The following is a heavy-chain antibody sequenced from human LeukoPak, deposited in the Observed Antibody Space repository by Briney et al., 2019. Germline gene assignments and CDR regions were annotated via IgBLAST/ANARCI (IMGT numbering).Heavy chain of an antibody. CDR2: IIPIFGTA. V-gene: IGHV1-69*13. Sequence: SVKVSCKASGYTFTNYAISWVRQAPGQGLERMGGIIPIFGTANYAQRFQGRVTITADESTSTAYMELSNLRSEDTAVYYCASYGDYDPSYYYYMDVWGKGTTVTISS. CDR3: ASYGDYDPSYYYYMDV. J-gene: IGHJ6*03. D-gene: IGHD4-17*01. CDR1: GYTFTNYA.